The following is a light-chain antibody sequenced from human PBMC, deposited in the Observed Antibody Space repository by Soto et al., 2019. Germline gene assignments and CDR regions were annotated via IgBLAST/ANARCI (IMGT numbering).Light chain of an antibody. V-gene: IGLV2-23*01. CDR1: SSDVGGYNF. CDR3: CSYTRSSSYG. Sequence: QSALTQPASVSGSPGQSITISCTGTSSDVGGYNFVSWYQQHPGKAPKLLISEGSERPSGVSYRFSGSKSGNTASLTISGLQAEDEADDYCCSYTRSSSYGFGTGTKLTVL. CDR2: EGS. J-gene: IGLJ1*01.